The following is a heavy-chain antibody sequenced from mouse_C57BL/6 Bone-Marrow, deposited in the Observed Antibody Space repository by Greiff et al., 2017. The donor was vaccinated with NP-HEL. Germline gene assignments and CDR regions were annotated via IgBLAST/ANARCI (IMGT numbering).Heavy chain of an antibody. J-gene: IGHJ4*01. CDR3: AREVATPYYAMDY. D-gene: IGHD1-1*01. CDR2: IWSGGST. Sequence: QVQLKESGPGLVQPSQSLSITCTVSGFSLTSYGVHWVRQSPGKGLEWLGVIWSGGSTDYNAAFISRLTISKDNSKSQVFFKMNSLQADDTARYYCAREVATPYYAMDYWGQGTSVTVSS. CDR1: GFSLTSYG. V-gene: IGHV2-2*01.